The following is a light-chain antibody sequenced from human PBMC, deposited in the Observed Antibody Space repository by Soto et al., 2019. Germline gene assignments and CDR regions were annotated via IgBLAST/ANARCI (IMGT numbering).Light chain of an antibody. CDR1: SSDDGSYNL. J-gene: IGLJ2*01. CDR2: EDD. V-gene: IGLV2-23*01. CDR3: YSYAGRSTSV. Sequence: QSALTQPASVSGSPGQSITISCTGTSSDDGSYNLVSWYQQYPGKAPKLMIYEDDERPSGVSNCFSGSKSGNTASLTISGLQAEDEADYYCYSYAGRSTSVFGGGTKLTVL.